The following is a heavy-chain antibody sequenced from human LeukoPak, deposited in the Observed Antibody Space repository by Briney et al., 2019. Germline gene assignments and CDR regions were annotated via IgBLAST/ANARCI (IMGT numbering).Heavy chain of an antibody. CDR2: ISSRGSTI. CDR1: GFTFSDYY. CDR3: ARGGSSSWFFGP. V-gene: IGHV3-11*01. Sequence: GGSLRLFCAVSGFTFSDYYMSWIRQAPGKGLEWVSYISSRGSTIHNADSVKGRFTISRDNAKNSLYLQMNSLRAEDTAVYYCARGGSSSWFFGPWGQGTLVTVSS. D-gene: IGHD6-13*01. J-gene: IGHJ5*02.